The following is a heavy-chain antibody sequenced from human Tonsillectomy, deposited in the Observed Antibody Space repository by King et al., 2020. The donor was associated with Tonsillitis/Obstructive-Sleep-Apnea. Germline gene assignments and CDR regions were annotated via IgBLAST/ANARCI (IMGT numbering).Heavy chain of an antibody. CDR3: AKDPHSWELLGWVDY. D-gene: IGHD1-26*01. Sequence: VQLVESGGGLVQPGGSLRLSCAASGFTFSSYAMSWVRQAPGKGLEWVSAISGMGGSTYYADPVKGRFPISRENSKNTLYLQMNSQRYVDTAVYYCAKDPHSWELLGWVDYWGQGTLVTVSS. CDR1: GFTFSSYA. CDR2: ISGMGGST. V-gene: IGHV3-23*04. J-gene: IGHJ4*02.